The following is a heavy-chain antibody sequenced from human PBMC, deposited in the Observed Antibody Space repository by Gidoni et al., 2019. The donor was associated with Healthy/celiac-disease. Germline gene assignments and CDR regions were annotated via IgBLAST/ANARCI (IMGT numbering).Heavy chain of an antibody. D-gene: IGHD7-27*01. J-gene: IGHJ6*02. CDR2: INPNSGGT. CDR1: GYTFTGYS. V-gene: IGHV1-2*02. Sequence: QVQLVQSGAEVKKPGASVKVPCKASGYTFTGYSMHWVRQAPGQGFEWMGLINPNSGGTNYAQKFQGRVTMTRDTSISTAYMELSRLRSDDTAVYYCAREVAPLLGISNYYYYGMDVWGQGTTVTVSS. CDR3: AREVAPLLGISNYYYYGMDV.